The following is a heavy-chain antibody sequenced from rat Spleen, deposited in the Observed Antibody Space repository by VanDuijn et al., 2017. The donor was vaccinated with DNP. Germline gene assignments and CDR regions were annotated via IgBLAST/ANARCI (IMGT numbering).Heavy chain of an antibody. CDR1: GFTFNNYW. Sequence: EVKLVESGGGLVQPGRSLKLSCVASGFTFNNYWMTWIRQVPGKGLEWVASIINTGGTTYYPDSVKGRFTISRDNAKNTLYLQMDSLRSEDTATYYCARGGPYYFDYWGQGVMVTVSS. CDR2: IINTGGTT. V-gene: IGHV5-31*01. J-gene: IGHJ2*01. CDR3: ARGGPYYFDY.